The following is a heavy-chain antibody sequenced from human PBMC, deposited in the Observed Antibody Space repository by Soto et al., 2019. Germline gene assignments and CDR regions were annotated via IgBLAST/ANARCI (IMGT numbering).Heavy chain of an antibody. Sequence: QVQLVESGGGVVQPGRSLRLSCAASGFTFSGYGMHWVRQAPGKGLEWVAGIWYDGSNEYYADSVKGRFTISRDKSKNTLYLQMNGLRAEDTAVYYCAREGYCYDSSGYSGGFDYWGQGTLVTVSS. J-gene: IGHJ4*02. V-gene: IGHV3-33*01. CDR3: AREGYCYDSSGYSGGFDY. D-gene: IGHD3-22*01. CDR1: GFTFSGYG. CDR2: IWYDGSNE.